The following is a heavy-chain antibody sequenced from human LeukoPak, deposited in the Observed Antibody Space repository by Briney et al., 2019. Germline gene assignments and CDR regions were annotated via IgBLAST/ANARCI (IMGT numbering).Heavy chain of an antibody. CDR2: ISGSGGST. V-gene: IGHV3-23*01. D-gene: IGHD3-22*01. CDR3: AKDPYYYYDSSGYYTY. J-gene: IGHJ4*02. Sequence: GGSLTLSCPASGFTFSSYAMSWVRPAAGKGLEWVSAISGSGGSTYYADSVKGRFTISRDNSKNTLYLQMNSLRAEDTAVYYCAKDPYYYYDSSGYYTYWGQGTLVTVSS. CDR1: GFTFSSYA.